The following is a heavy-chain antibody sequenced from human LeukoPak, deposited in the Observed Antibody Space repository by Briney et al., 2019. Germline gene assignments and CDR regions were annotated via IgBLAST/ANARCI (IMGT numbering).Heavy chain of an antibody. J-gene: IGHJ4*02. D-gene: IGHD3-22*01. CDR3: AKVLSKGGGYYLTDY. Sequence: GGSLRLSCAASGFTFSSYGMHWVRQAPGKGLEWVAVISYDGSNKYYADSVKGRFTISRDDSKNTLYLQMNSLRAEDTAVYYCAKVLSKGGGYYLTDYWGQGTLVTVSS. CDR2: ISYDGSNK. CDR1: GFTFSSYG. V-gene: IGHV3-30*18.